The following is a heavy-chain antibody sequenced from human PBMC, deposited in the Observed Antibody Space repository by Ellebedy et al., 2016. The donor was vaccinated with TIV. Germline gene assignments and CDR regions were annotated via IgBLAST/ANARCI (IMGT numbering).Heavy chain of an antibody. V-gene: IGHV4-30-2*01. CDR2: IYQSGST. Sequence: MPSETLSLTCAVSGGSISSGGYSWSWIRQPPGKGLEWIGYIYQSGSTYYNPSLKSRVTISIDTSKNQFSLKLSSVTAADTAVYYCARQYNYGTSGYYVDYWGQGTLLTVSS. CDR3: ARQYNYGTSGYYVDY. J-gene: IGHJ4*02. CDR1: GGSISSGGYS. D-gene: IGHD3-22*01.